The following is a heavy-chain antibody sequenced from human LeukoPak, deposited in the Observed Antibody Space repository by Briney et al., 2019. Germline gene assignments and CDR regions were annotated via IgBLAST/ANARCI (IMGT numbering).Heavy chain of an antibody. Sequence: GGSLTLSCPASAFYFIKASMSWVRQAPGKGLEWVAVISSDGSNKYYADSVKGRFTISRDNSKNTLYLQMNSLRAEDTAVYYCAKDATRAAGDYLAVTYYFDYWGQGTLVTVSS. CDR2: ISSDGSNK. V-gene: IGHV3-30*04. J-gene: IGHJ4*02. CDR3: AKDATRAAGDYLAVTYYFDY. D-gene: IGHD4-17*01. CDR1: AFYFIKAS.